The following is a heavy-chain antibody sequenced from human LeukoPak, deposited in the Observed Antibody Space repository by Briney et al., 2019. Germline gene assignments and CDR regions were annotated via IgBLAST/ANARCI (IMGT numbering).Heavy chain of an antibody. CDR1: GYTFTSYY. CDR3: ARECDPLSRPDYYYYGMDV. CDR2: INPSGGST. J-gene: IGHJ6*02. D-gene: IGHD2/OR15-2a*01. V-gene: IGHV1-46*01. Sequence: ASVKVSCKASGYTFTSYYMHWVRQAPGQGLEWMGIINPSGGSTSYAQKFQGRVTMTRDTSTSTVYMELSSLRSEDTAVYYCARECDPLSRPDYYYYGMDVWGQGTTVTVSS.